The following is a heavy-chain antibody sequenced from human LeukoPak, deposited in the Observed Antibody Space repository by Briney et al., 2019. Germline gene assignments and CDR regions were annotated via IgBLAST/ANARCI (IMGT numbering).Heavy chain of an antibody. J-gene: IGHJ4*02. D-gene: IGHD1-26*01. CDR3: ATHSGGSYWYDY. CDR2: FDPEDGET. V-gene: IGHV1-24*01. Sequence: ASVKVSCKVSGYTLTELSMHWVRQAPGEGLEWMGGFDPEDGETIYTQKFQGRVTMTEDTSTDTAYMELSSLRSEDTAVYYCATHSGGSYWYDYWGQGTLVTVSS. CDR1: GYTLTELS.